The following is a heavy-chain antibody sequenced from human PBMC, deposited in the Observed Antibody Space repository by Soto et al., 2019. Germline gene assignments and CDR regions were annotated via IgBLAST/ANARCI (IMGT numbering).Heavy chain of an antibody. CDR3: AESPEADYFDY. Sequence: LRLSCAASGFTVSSNYMSWVRQAPGKGLEWVSVIYSGGSTYYADSVKGRFTISRDNSKNTLYLQMNSLRAEDTAVYYRAESPEADYFDYWGQGTLVTSPQ. CDR1: GFTVSSNY. V-gene: IGHV3-53*01. CDR2: IYSGGST. D-gene: IGHD6-19*01. J-gene: IGHJ4*02.